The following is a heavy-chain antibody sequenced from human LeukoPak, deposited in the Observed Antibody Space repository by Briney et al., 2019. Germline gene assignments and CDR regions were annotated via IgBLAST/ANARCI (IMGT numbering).Heavy chain of an antibody. J-gene: IGHJ6*03. CDR3: ARVWYGSGSLYYYYYYMNV. Sequence: GGSLRLSCEVSGFTFTTSVMHWVRQAPGKGLEYVAGIGDNGIDTHYGNSVEGRFTISRDNSKNTLYLQMNSLRAEDTAVYYCARVWYGSGSLYYYYYYMNVWGKGTTVTISS. V-gene: IGHV3-64*01. CDR2: IGDNGIDT. CDR1: GFTFTTSV. D-gene: IGHD3-10*01.